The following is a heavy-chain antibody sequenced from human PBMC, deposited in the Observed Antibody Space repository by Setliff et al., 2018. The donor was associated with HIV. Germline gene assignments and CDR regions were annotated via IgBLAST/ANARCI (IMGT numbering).Heavy chain of an antibody. D-gene: IGHD3-22*01. V-gene: IGHV4-30-4*08. CDR1: GGSISSGEYY. CDR3: ARVLPYDSTGFLLYYFDN. Sequence: SETLSLTCTVSGGSISSGEYYWSWIRQPPGKGLEWLGYISSSGGTDYNPSLNSRIIISIDTSKDQFSLRLSSVTAADTAVYFCARVLPYDSTGFLLYYFDNWGQGTLVTVSS. J-gene: IGHJ4*02. CDR2: ISSSGGT.